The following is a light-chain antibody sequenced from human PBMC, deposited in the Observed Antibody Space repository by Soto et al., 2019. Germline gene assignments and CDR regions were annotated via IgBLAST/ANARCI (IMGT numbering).Light chain of an antibody. Sequence: EFVLTQSPGTLSLSPGERATLSCRASQTVRNNYLAWYQQKPGRAPGLLIYDTSTRASGVPDRFSGSGSGTEFTHTISRLEPEDFAVYYCQQYGTSPQTFGQGTKVDI. CDR1: QTVRNNY. CDR2: DTS. V-gene: IGKV3-20*01. J-gene: IGKJ1*01. CDR3: QQYGTSPQT.